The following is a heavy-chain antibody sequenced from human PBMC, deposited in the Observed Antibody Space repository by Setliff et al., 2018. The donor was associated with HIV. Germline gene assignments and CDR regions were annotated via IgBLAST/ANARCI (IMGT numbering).Heavy chain of an antibody. Sequence: SETLSLTCAVYGGSFSGYYWSWIRQPPGKGLEWIGEINHDRTTYYNPSLRSRVTISLDTSKNQFSLKLSSVTAADTAVYFCARVRRDGNSFDDWGQGTLVTVSS. D-gene: IGHD4-4*01. CDR1: GGSFSGYY. CDR2: INHDRTT. V-gene: IGHV4-34*01. J-gene: IGHJ4*02. CDR3: ARVRRDGNSFDD.